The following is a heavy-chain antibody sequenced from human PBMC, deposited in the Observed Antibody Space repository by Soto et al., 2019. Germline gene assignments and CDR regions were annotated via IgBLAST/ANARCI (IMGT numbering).Heavy chain of an antibody. CDR2: LYAGGNT. CDR1: GFTVSSSY. CDR3: AKYTLSPEDH. J-gene: IGHJ4*02. Sequence: PGGSLRLSCAASGFTVSSSYMSWVHQAPGKGLEWVSTLYAGGNTYYADSVKGRFTISRDDAKNTLYLQMNSLRADDTGVYYCAKYTLSPEDHWGQGTLVTVSS. D-gene: IGHD2-15*01. V-gene: IGHV3-66*01.